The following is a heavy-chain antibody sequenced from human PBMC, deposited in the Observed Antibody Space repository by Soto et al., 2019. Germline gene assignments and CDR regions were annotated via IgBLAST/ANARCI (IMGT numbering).Heavy chain of an antibody. D-gene: IGHD6-19*01. CDR1: GYTFTSYG. Sequence: APVKVSCKASGYTFTSYGISWVRQAPGQGLEWMGWIRTSNSNTNYAKNLQGRVTMTTDTSTSTAYMELRSLRSDDTAVYYCARSQAVAGQWGEFDYWGQGTLVTVSS. CDR2: IRTSNSNT. V-gene: IGHV1-18*01. J-gene: IGHJ4*02. CDR3: ARSQAVAGQWGEFDY.